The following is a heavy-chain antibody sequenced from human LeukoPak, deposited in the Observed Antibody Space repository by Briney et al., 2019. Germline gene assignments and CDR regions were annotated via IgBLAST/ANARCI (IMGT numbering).Heavy chain of an antibody. CDR3: ARGPYDYYDSSGYYRGAFDI. V-gene: IGHV3-66*01. CDR2: IYSGGST. D-gene: IGHD3-22*01. J-gene: IGHJ3*02. CDR1: GFTFSSYA. Sequence: GGSLRLSCAASGFTFSSYAMSWVRQAPGKGLEWVSVIYSGGSTYYADSVKGRFTISRDNSKNTLYLQMNSLRAEDTAVYYCARGPYDYYDSSGYYRGAFDIWGQGTMVTVSS.